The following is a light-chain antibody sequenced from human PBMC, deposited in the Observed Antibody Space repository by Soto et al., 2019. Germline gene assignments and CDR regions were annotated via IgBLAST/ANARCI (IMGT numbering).Light chain of an antibody. J-gene: IGKJ3*01. V-gene: IGKV3-11*01. Sequence: EIVLTQSPATLSLSPGERATLSCRASQSVSSYLAWYQQKPGQAPRLLIYDASNRATGIPARFSGSGFGTGFTLTISSLDTKHFAVYYCQQRSNWLTFGPGTKGGIK. CDR1: QSVSSY. CDR3: QQRSNWLT. CDR2: DAS.